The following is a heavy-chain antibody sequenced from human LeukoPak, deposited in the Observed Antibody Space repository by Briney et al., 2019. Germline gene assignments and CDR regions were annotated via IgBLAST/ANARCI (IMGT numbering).Heavy chain of an antibody. Sequence: GASVKVSCKASEYTSTGYYIHWVRQAPGQGLEWMGWINPNSGGTNYAQKFQGRVTMTRDTSITTAYMELSRLTSDDTAVYYCGRTSRYSGYDQAEYWGQGTLVTVSS. CDR3: GRTSRYSGYDQAEY. J-gene: IGHJ4*02. CDR2: INPNSGGT. CDR1: EYTSTGYY. V-gene: IGHV1-2*02. D-gene: IGHD5-12*01.